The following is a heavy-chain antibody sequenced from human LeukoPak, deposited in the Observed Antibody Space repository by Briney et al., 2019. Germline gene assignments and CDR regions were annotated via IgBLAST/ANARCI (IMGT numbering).Heavy chain of an antibody. D-gene: IGHD1-26*01. V-gene: IGHV3-7*01. CDR3: ATRWGWLY. J-gene: IGHJ4*02. CDR2: IKKDGREK. Sequence: PGGSLTLACAASGFTHSSYRMSWVRQPPGKGLEWVANIKKDGREKYNVDSVKDRFTISRDNAKNTLYLQINSLRAEDTAVYYCATRWGWLYWGQGTLVTVSS. CDR1: GFTHSSYR.